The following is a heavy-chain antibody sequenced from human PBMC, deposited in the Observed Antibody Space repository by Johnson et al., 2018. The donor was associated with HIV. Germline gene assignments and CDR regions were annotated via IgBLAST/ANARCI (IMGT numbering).Heavy chain of an antibody. CDR3: ARDGGVKGKGAFDI. D-gene: IGHD3-16*01. J-gene: IGHJ3*02. CDR2: IYPGGTT. V-gene: IGHV3-66*02. Sequence: VQLVESGGGLVQPGRSLRLSCAASGFTFDDYAMHWVRQAPGKGLEWVSVIYPGGTTVPADSVKGRFTISRDNSKNTLHLQMNSLRAEDTALYYCARDGGVKGKGAFDIWGQGTMVTVSS. CDR1: GFTFDDYA.